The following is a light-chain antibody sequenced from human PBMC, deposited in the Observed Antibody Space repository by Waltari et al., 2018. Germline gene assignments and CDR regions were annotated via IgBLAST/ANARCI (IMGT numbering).Light chain of an antibody. Sequence: DIQMTQSPSTLSASVGDRVTITCRASQSISNWLAWYQQKPGKATKLLIYKASNLESGVPSRFSGSGSGTEFILTINSLQPDDFATYYCQQYNSYSITFGQGTRLEIK. CDR2: KAS. CDR3: QQYNSYSIT. J-gene: IGKJ5*01. CDR1: QSISNW. V-gene: IGKV1-5*03.